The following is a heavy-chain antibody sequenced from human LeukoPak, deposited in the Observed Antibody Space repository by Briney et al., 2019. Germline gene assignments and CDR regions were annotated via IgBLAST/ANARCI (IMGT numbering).Heavy chain of an antibody. D-gene: IGHD3-10*01. Sequence: GGSLRLSCAASGFTFSSYSMNWVRQTPGKGLEWVSYISSSSSATYYADSVKGRFAISRDNAKNSLYLQMNSLRDEDTAVYYCARDRGRNFDYWGQGTLVTVSS. CDR1: GFTFSSYS. CDR2: ISSSSSAT. J-gene: IGHJ4*02. V-gene: IGHV3-48*02. CDR3: ARDRGRNFDY.